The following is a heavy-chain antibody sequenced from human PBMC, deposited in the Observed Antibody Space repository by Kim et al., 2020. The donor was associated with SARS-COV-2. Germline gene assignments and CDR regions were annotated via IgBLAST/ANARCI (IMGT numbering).Heavy chain of an antibody. J-gene: IGHJ3*02. D-gene: IGHD6-13*01. CDR2: IYYSGST. Sequence: SETLSLTCTVSGGSISSYYWSWIRQPPGKGLEWIGYIYYSGSTNYNPSLKSRVTISVDTSKNQFSLKLSSVTAADTAVYYCARTLEPYSRSWYGGDAFD. V-gene: IGHV4-59*08. CDR1: GGSISSYY. CDR3: ARTLEPYSRSWYGGDAFD.